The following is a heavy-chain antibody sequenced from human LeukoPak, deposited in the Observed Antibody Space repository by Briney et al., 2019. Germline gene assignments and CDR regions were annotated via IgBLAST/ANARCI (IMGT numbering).Heavy chain of an antibody. CDR2: IYYSGST. J-gene: IGHJ4*02. CDR3: ARGDYGGKEYYFDY. Sequence: PSETLSLTCTVSGVSISSSSYYWGWLRQPPGKGLEWIGSIYYSGSTYYNPSLKSRVTITVDTSKNQVSLKLSSVTAADTAGYYCARGDYGGKEYYFDYWGQGTLVTVSS. D-gene: IGHD4-23*01. V-gene: IGHV4-39*07. CDR1: GVSISSSSYY.